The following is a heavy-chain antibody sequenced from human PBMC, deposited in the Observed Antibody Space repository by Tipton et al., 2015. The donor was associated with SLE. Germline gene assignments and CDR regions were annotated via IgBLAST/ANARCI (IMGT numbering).Heavy chain of an antibody. Sequence: SLRLSCAASGFAFNTAWLPWVRQAPGKGLEWVGRIKSMSDGGTADFAATVKGRIIMSRNDADNTMYPDLHSLTAEDTAVYYCTTDRYSLHGGLDYWGQGTLVTVSS. CDR1: GFAFNTAW. V-gene: IGHV3-15*05. J-gene: IGHJ4*02. CDR3: TTDRYSLHGGLDY. D-gene: IGHD4-11*01. CDR2: IKSMSDGGTA.